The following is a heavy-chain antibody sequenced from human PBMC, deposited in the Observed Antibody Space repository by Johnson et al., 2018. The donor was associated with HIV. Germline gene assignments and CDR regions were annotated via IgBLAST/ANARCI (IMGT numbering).Heavy chain of an antibody. CDR2: ISYDGGDK. V-gene: IGHV3-30*04. CDR3: ARDATYYYDSSGYHDAFDI. CDR1: GFTFSSYA. D-gene: IGHD3-22*01. J-gene: IGHJ3*02. Sequence: MQLVESGGGVVQPGRSLRLSCAASGFTFSSYAMHWVRQAPAKGLEWVAIISYDGGDKDYADSVKGRFTISRDNSKNTLYLQMNSLRAEDTAVYYCARDATYYYDSSGYHDAFDIWGQGTMVTVSS.